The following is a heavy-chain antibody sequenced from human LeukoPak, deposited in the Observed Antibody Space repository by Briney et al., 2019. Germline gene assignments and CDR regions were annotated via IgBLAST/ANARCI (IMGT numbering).Heavy chain of an antibody. CDR2: INSDGSST. J-gene: IGHJ4*02. Sequence: GGSLRLSCAASGFTFSSYWMHWVRQAPGKGLVWVSRINSDGSSTSYADSVKGRFTISRDNSKNTLYLQMNSLRAEDTAVYYCAKDWVVRGVIVDYWGQGTLVTVSS. CDR3: AKDWVVRGVIVDY. V-gene: IGHV3-74*01. D-gene: IGHD3-10*01. CDR1: GFTFSSYW.